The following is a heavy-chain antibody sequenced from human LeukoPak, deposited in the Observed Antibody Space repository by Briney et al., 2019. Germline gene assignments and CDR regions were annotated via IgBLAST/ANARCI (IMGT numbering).Heavy chain of an antibody. Sequence: ASVKVSCKASGFTFTSYGFSWVRQAPGQGLEWMGWISANNGNTNLAQKFRGRVTMATDTFTSTAYMELRSLRSDDTAVYYCARERGISAFDIWGQGTMVTVSS. D-gene: IGHD3-16*01. CDR2: ISANNGNT. V-gene: IGHV1-18*01. CDR1: GFTFTSYG. J-gene: IGHJ3*02. CDR3: ARERGISAFDI.